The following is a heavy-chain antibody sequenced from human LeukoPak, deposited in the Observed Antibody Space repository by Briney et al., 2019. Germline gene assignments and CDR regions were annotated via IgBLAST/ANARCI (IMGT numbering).Heavy chain of an antibody. V-gene: IGHV1-69*06. J-gene: IGHJ5*02. CDR1: GGTFSSYA. CDR2: IIPIFGTA. CDR3: ARGGVVPAARNWFDP. D-gene: IGHD2-2*01. Sequence: ASVKVSCKASGGTFSSYAIRWVRQAPGQELEWMGGIIPIFGTANYAQKFQGRVTITADKSTSTAYMELSSLRSEDTAVYYCARGGVVPAARNWFDPWGQGTLVSVSS.